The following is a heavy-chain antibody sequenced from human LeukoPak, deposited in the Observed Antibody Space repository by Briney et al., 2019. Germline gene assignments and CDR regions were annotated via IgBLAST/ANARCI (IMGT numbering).Heavy chain of an antibody. V-gene: IGHV3-64*01. D-gene: IGHD3-22*01. CDR3: ARVGGYYYDSSGYYRDNYFDY. CDR2: ISSNGGST. CDR1: GFTFSSYA. J-gene: IGHJ4*02. Sequence: GGSLRLSCAASGFTFSSYAMHWVRQAPGKGLEYVSAISSNGGSTYYANSVKGRFTISRDNSKNTLYLQMGSLRAEDMAVYYCARVGGYYYDSSGYYRDNYFDYWGQGTLVTVSS.